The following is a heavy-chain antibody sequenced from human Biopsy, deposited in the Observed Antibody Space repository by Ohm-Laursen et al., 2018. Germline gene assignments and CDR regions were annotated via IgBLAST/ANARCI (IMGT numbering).Heavy chain of an antibody. CDR3: ASAGYNPDWNFDL. D-gene: IGHD5-24*01. J-gene: IGHJ2*01. CDR1: GGPIDSYY. CDR2: IYFTGRT. V-gene: IGHV4-59*12. Sequence: GTLSLTCTVSGGPIDSYYWSWIRQPPGKALEWIGYIYFTGRTSYNPTLNSRVTMSVNTSKKQFSLRLSSVTAADTAVYYCASAGYNPDWNFDLWGRGTRVTVSS.